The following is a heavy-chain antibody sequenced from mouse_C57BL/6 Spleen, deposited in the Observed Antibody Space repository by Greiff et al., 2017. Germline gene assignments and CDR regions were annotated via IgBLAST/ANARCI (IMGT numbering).Heavy chain of an antibody. CDR1: GYTFTSYW. Sequence: QVQLQQPGTELVKPGASVKLSCKASGYTFTSYWMHWVKQRPGQGLEWIGNINPSNGGTNYNEKFKSKATLTVDKSSSTAYMQLSSLTSEDSAVYHCARGGGALLWDHYAMDYWGQGTSVTVSS. CDR3: ARGGGALLWDHYAMDY. V-gene: IGHV1-53*01. J-gene: IGHJ4*01. CDR2: INPSNGGT. D-gene: IGHD2-1*01.